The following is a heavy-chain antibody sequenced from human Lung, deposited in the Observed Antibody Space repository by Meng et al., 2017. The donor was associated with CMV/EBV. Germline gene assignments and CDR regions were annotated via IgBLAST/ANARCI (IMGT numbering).Heavy chain of an antibody. CDR3: ERDEPPIGSGGHKRYFQH. V-gene: IGHV3-21*01. CDR1: GFSFSSYS. D-gene: IGHD6-13*01. CDR2: ISSTSNYI. J-gene: IGHJ1*01. Sequence: GEXXKISCAASGFSFSSYSLNWVRQAPGKVLEWVSSISSTSNYIYYADSVEGRFFISRDNAKNSVHLQMNSLRADDSAVYYCERDEPPIGSGGHKRYFQHWGQGTLVTVSS.